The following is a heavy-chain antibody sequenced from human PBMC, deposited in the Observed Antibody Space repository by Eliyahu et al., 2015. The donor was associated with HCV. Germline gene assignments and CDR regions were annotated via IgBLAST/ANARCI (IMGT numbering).Heavy chain of an antibody. V-gene: IGHV4-38-2*02. D-gene: IGHD6-19*01. J-gene: IGHJ6*02. CDR1: GYSIXXGYY. CDR3: AKLLAGKGHYYYYGMDA. CDR2: IYHSGST. Sequence: QVQLQESGPGLVKPSXTLSLXCTVSGYSIXXGYYWGWIRQPPGKGLEWIGSIYHSGSTYYNPSLKSRVTISVDTSKNQFSLKLSSVTAADTAVYYCAKLLAGKGHYYYYGMDAWGQGTTVTVSS.